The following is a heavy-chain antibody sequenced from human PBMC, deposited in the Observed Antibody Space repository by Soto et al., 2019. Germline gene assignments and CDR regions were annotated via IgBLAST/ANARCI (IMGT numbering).Heavy chain of an antibody. CDR2: INHSGST. CDR3: ARVRRYYDSSGYYRPGGYFDY. Sequence: SETLSLTCAVYGGSFSGYYWSWIRQPPGKGLEWIGEINHSGSTNYNPSLKSRVTISVDTSKNQFSLKLSSVTAADTAVYYCARVRRYYDSSGYYRPGGYFDYWGQGTLVTVSS. J-gene: IGHJ4*02. CDR1: GGSFSGYY. V-gene: IGHV4-34*01. D-gene: IGHD3-22*01.